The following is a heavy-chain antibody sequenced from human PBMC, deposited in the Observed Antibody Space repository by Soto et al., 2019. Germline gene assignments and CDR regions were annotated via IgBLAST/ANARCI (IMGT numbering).Heavy chain of an antibody. CDR1: GDSISSGGYY. J-gene: IGHJ5*02. CDR2: IYYSGST. D-gene: IGHD1-1*01. V-gene: IGHV4-31*03. CDR3: ARTLPNPTGLFDP. Sequence: PSETLSLTCTVSGDSISSGGYYWSWIRQHPGKGLEWIGYIYYSGSTYYNPSLKSRVTISVDTSKNQFSLKLSSVTAADTAVYYCARTLPNPTGLFDPWGQGTLVTVSS.